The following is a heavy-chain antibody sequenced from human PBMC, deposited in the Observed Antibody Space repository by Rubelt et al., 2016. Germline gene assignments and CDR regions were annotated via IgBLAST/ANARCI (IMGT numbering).Heavy chain of an antibody. J-gene: IGHJ6*02. CDR1: GFTVSSNY. V-gene: IGHV3-53*01. CDR3: ARCGMDV. CDR2: IYSGGST. Sequence: VQLVESGGGVVQPGRSLRLSCAASGFTVSSNYMSWVRQAPGKGLEWVSVIYSGGSTYYADSVKGRFTISRDNAKNTLYLQMTSLRAEDTGVYYCARCGMDVWGQGTTVTVSS.